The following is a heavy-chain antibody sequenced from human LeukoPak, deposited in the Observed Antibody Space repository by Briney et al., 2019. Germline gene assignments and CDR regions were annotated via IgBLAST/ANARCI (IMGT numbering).Heavy chain of an antibody. CDR3: ARSMYGEGRRIIDFDY. J-gene: IGHJ4*02. V-gene: IGHV3-72*01. Sequence: PGGSLRLSCAASGFTFSDHYIDWVRQAPGKGLEWVARTRNKVNSYTTAYAASVTGRFTVSRDDSSNSVYLQMNSLKIEDTAVYYCARSMYGEGRRIIDFDYWGQGSLLAVSS. CDR1: GFTFSDHY. D-gene: IGHD4/OR15-4a*01. CDR2: TRNKVNSYTT.